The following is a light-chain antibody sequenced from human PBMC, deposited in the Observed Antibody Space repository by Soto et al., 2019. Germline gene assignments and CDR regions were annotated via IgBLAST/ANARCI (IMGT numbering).Light chain of an antibody. CDR2: GVS. CDR3: SSYTSSSTRV. Sequence: QSALTQPASVSGSPGQSIAISCIGTSSDVGAYDYVSWYQQHPDRAPKLMIYGVSNRPSGVSNRFSGSKSVNTATLTFSGLQAEDEADYYCSSYTSSSTRVFGTGTKVTVL. J-gene: IGLJ1*01. CDR1: SSDVGAYDY. V-gene: IGLV2-14*03.